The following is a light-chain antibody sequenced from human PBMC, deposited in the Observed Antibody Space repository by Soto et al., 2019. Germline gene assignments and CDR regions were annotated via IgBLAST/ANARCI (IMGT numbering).Light chain of an antibody. V-gene: IGKV1-39*01. CDR1: QSITSY. CDR3: QQSYSTPQVT. CDR2: ATS. J-gene: IGKJ4*01. Sequence: DIQMTQSPSSLSASVGDRVTITFRASQSITSYLNWYQQKPGKAPKLLIYATSSLQSGVPSRFSGSGSGTDFTLTINSLQPEDFATYYCQQSYSTPQVTFGGGTKVDI.